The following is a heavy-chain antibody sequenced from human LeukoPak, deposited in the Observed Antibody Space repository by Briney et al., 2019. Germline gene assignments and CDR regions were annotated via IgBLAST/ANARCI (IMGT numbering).Heavy chain of an antibody. V-gene: IGHV3-30*18. CDR3: AKDQGDYGDYFDY. D-gene: IGHD4-17*01. Sequence: GRSLRLSCAAPGFTFSSYGMHWVRQAPGKGLEWVAVISYDGSNKYYADSVKGRFTISRDNSKNTLYLQMNSLRAEDTAVYYCAKDQGDYGDYFDYWGQGTLVTVSS. J-gene: IGHJ4*02. CDR2: ISYDGSNK. CDR1: GFTFSSYG.